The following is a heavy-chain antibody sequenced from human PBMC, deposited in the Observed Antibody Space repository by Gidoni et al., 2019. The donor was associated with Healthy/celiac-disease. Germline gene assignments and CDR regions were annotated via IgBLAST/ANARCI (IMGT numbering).Heavy chain of an antibody. Sequence: QVQLVESGGGVVQPGRSLRLSCAASGFTFSSYAIHWVRQAPGTGLEWVAVISYDGSNKYYADSVKGRFTISRDNSKNTLYLQMNSLRAEDTAVYYCARGLRGYGEDYWGQGTLVTVSS. CDR1: GFTFSSYA. D-gene: IGHD5-18*01. CDR3: ARGLRGYGEDY. CDR2: ISYDGSNK. V-gene: IGHV3-30*01. J-gene: IGHJ4*02.